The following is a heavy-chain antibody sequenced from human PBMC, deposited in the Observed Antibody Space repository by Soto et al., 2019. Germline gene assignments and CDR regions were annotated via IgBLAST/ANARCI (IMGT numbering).Heavy chain of an antibody. CDR3: ARAVAPYFGTWFDP. CDR2: IYHSGTT. CDR1: GGSVSSGDFS. Sequence: SETLSLTCAVSGGSVSSGDFSWCWIRQPPGKGLEWVGYIYHSGTTYYHPSLKRRLTISLDRSNNQFSLKLASVTAADSAVYYCARAVAPYFGTWFDPWGQGTLVTVSS. V-gene: IGHV4-30-2*01. J-gene: IGHJ5*02. D-gene: IGHD3-10*01.